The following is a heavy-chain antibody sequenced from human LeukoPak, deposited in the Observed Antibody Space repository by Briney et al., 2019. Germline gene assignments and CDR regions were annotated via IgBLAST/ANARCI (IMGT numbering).Heavy chain of an antibody. Sequence: GASVKASCKASGGTFSSYAISWVGQAPGQGLEWMGGIIPIFGTANYAQKFQGRVTITADESTSTAYMELSSLRSEDTAVYYCARRPRWSQYFQHWGQGTLVTVSS. CDR1: GGTFSSYA. CDR2: IIPIFGTA. J-gene: IGHJ1*01. CDR3: ARRPRWSQYFQH. D-gene: IGHD6-13*01. V-gene: IGHV1-69*13.